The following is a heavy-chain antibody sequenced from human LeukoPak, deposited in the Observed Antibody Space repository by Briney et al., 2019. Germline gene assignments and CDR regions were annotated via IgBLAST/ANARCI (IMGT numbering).Heavy chain of an antibody. CDR3: ARHEATVTHHGMDV. V-gene: IGHV4-34*01. D-gene: IGHD4-11*01. Sequence: SETLSLTCAVYGGSFSGYYWSWIRQPPGKGLEWIGEINHSGSTYYNPSLKSRVTISVDTSKNQFSLKLSSVTAADTAVYYCARHEATVTHHGMDVWGQGTTVTVSS. CDR2: INHSGST. J-gene: IGHJ6*02. CDR1: GGSFSGYY.